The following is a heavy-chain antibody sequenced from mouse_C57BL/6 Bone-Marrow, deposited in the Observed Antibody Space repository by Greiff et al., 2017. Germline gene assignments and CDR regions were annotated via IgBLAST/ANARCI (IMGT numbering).Heavy chain of an antibody. D-gene: IGHD1-1*01. CDR1: GYTFTDYY. J-gene: IGHJ1*03. CDR3: ARSYGSSHWYFDV. V-gene: IGHV1-76*01. CDR2: IYPGSGST. Sequence: QVQLKQSGAELVRPGASVKLSCKASGYTFTDYYINWVKQRPGQGLEWIARIYPGSGSTYYNEKFKGKATLTADKSSSTAYMQLSSLTSEDAAVYFCARSYGSSHWYFDVWGTGTTVTVSS.